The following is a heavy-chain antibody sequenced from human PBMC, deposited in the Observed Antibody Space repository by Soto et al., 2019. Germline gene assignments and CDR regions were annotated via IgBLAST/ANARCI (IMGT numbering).Heavy chain of an antibody. J-gene: IGHJ6*02. D-gene: IGHD3-10*01. CDR3: ARGYYGSGGYGLDA. V-gene: IGHV4-4*01. Sequence: QVQLQESGPGLVKPPGTLSLSCAVSDGSITNNNWCTWVRQPPGKGLEWIGDIHYDGTTHYNPSLKSRLTISFDKSKNHFSLRLTSVTAADTAIYSCARGYYGSGGYGLDAWGQGTTVTVSS. CDR1: DGSITNNNW. CDR2: IHYDGTT.